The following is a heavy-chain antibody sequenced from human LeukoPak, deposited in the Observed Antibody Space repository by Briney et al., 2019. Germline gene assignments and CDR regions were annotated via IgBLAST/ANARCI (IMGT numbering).Heavy chain of an antibody. CDR3: AKSDCGTIGCKLLNY. CDR1: GFTFSSYT. CDR2: IGTSSTTI. Sequence: GSLRLSCAASGFTFSSYTMNWVRQPPGKGLEWVSNIGTSSTTIYYADSVKGRFTISRDNAKNSLYLQMNSLRADDTAVYYCAKSDCGTIGCKLLNYWGQGTLVTVSS. J-gene: IGHJ4*02. D-gene: IGHD2-21*01. V-gene: IGHV3-48*01.